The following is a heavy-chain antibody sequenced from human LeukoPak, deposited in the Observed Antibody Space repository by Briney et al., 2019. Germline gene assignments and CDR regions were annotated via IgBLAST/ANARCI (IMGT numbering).Heavy chain of an antibody. CDR1: GLTVTNYH. D-gene: IGHD6-13*01. Sequence: ASVTVSCKAFGLTVTNYHMHWVRQAPGQGLEWVGLIRGTGDSPDYAQKLQGRVTVTCDTSTDTLFLDLRSLKLEDTAVYYCARPPAGTLDFWGQGTLVTVSS. CDR2: IRGTGDSP. V-gene: IGHV1-46*01. J-gene: IGHJ4*02. CDR3: ARPPAGTLDF.